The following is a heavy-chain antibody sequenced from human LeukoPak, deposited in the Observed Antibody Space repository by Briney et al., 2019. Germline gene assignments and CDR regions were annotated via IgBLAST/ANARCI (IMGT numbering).Heavy chain of an antibody. CDR2: ISSSSSTI. D-gene: IGHD3-22*01. J-gene: IGHJ3*02. CDR3: ASCYRPSSGYFDAFDI. V-gene: IGHV3-48*01. Sequence: GGSLRLSCAASGFTFSSYSMNWVRQAPGKGLEWVSYISSSSSTIYYADSVKGRFTISRDNAKNSLYLQMNSLRAEDTAVYYCASCYRPSSGYFDAFDIWGQGTMVTVSS. CDR1: GFTFSSYS.